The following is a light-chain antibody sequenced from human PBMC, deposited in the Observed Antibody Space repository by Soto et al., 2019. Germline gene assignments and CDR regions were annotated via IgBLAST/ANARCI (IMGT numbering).Light chain of an antibody. CDR1: SSDVGGYNF. J-gene: IGLJ1*01. V-gene: IGLV2-14*03. CDR3: SSYTSSYTYV. Sequence: QSVLTQPASVSGSPGQSVTISCAGTSSDVGGYNFVSWYQQHPGKAPQLMIYDVSSRPSGVSNRFSGSKSGNTASLTISGLQAEDEVDYYCSSYTSSYTYVFRTGTKVTVL. CDR2: DVS.